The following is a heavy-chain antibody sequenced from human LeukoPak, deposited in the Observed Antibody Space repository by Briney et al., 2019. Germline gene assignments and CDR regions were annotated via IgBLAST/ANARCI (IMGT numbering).Heavy chain of an antibody. J-gene: IGHJ3*02. CDR3: ARWEVTGGSRHDAFDI. D-gene: IGHD2-15*01. CDR1: GYTFANYG. V-gene: IGHV1-18*01. Sequence: ASVKVSCKASGYTFANYGISWVRQAPGQGLEWMGWISAYSGTTSYAQKLQGRVTMTTDTSTSTAYMDLRSLRSDDTAVYYCARWEVTGGSRHDAFDIWGQGTTVTVSS. CDR2: ISAYSGTT.